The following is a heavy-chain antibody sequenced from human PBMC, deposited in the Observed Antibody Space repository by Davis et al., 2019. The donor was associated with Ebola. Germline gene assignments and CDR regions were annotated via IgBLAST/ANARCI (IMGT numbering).Heavy chain of an antibody. J-gene: IGHJ3*02. Sequence: SEPLSLTCSVSGASINGYYWSWIRQPPGKGLQWIGYIYYSGSTNYNPSLKSRVTISVDTSKNQFSLKLSSVTAADTAVYYCARGHGDYGNDAFDIWGQGTMVTVSS. D-gene: IGHD4-17*01. V-gene: IGHV4-59*08. CDR1: GASINGYY. CDR3: ARGHGDYGNDAFDI. CDR2: IYYSGST.